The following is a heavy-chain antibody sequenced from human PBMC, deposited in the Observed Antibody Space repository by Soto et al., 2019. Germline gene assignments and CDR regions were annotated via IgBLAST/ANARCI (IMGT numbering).Heavy chain of an antibody. Sequence: SETLSLTCTVSGGSINTFYWSWVRQPAGKGLEWIGRIFSGGSTSFNPSLKSRVAMSVDTSKSHFSLSLTSVTAADTAVYYCAREGDDRHFFFDSWGQGTLVTVSS. V-gene: IGHV4-4*07. CDR1: GGSINTFY. D-gene: IGHD3-3*02. J-gene: IGHJ4*02. CDR2: IFSGGST. CDR3: AREGDDRHFFFDS.